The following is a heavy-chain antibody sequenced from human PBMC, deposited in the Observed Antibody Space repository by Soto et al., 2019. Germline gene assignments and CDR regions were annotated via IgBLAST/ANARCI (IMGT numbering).Heavy chain of an antibody. D-gene: IGHD1-20*01. CDR3: VSPNNWNPLRNYYYYGMDV. V-gene: IGHV1-69*01. CDR1: GGTFSSYA. CDR2: IIPIFGTA. Sequence: QVQLVQSGAEVKKPGSSVKVSCKASGGTFSSYAISWVRQAPGQGLEWMGGIIPIFGTANYAQKFQGRVTITADESTSTAYMELSSLRSEDTAVYYCVSPNNWNPLRNYYYYGMDVWGQGTTVTVSS. J-gene: IGHJ6*02.